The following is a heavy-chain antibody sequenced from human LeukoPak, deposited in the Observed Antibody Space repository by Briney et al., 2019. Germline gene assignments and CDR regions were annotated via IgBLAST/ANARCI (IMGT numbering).Heavy chain of an antibody. J-gene: IGHJ3*02. Sequence: ASVKVSCKASGYRFTGYYMHWVRQAPGQGLEWMGRINPNSGGTNYAQKFQGRVTMTRDTFISTAYMELSRLRSDDTAVYYCARDYSGNYGSDIWGQGTMVTVSS. V-gene: IGHV1-2*06. CDR1: GYRFTGYY. D-gene: IGHD4-23*01. CDR3: ARDYSGNYGSDI. CDR2: INPNSGGT.